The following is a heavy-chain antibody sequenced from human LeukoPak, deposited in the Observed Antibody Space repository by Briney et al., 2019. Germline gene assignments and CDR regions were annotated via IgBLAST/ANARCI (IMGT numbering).Heavy chain of an antibody. CDR1: GGSISSSSYY. Sequence: PSETLSLTCTVSGGSISSSSYYWGWIRQPPGKGLEWIGSIYYSGSTYYNPSLKSRVTISVDTSKNQFSLKLSSVTAADTAVYYCARGTQWLRWNYWGQGTLVTVSS. CDR3: ARGTQWLRWNY. D-gene: IGHD5-12*01. J-gene: IGHJ4*02. CDR2: IYYSGST. V-gene: IGHV4-39*01.